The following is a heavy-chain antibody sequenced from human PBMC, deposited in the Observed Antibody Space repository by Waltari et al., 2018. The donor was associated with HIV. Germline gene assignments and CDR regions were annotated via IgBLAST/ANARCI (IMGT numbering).Heavy chain of an antibody. V-gene: IGHV4-4*07. CDR1: GRSLHNDH. J-gene: IGHJ5*02. CDR3: ARAWTTVTGGWFDP. CDR2: IYSSGNT. Sequence: VLLQESGPGLVTPSQTLSLTCTVPGRSLHNDHWSWTRQPAGKGLEWIGRIYSSGNTNYNPSLKSRLSMSVDTSKNQFSLILTSVTAADTAVYYCARAWTTVTGGWFDPWGQGTLVIVSS. D-gene: IGHD4-17*01.